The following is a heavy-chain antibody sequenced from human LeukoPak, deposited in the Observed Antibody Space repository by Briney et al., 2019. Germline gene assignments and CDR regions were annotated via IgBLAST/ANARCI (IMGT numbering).Heavy chain of an antibody. CDR1: GFTFSSYA. D-gene: IGHD2-15*01. CDR2: ISYDGSNK. J-gene: IGHJ4*02. Sequence: PGGSLRLSCAASGFTFSSYAMHWVRQAPGKGLEWVAVISYDGSNKYYADSVKGRFTISRDNSKNTLYLQMNSLRAEDTAVYYCARGGYCSGGSCYLLYYFDYWGQGTLVTVSS. CDR3: ARGGYCSGGSCYLLYYFDY. V-gene: IGHV3-30-3*01.